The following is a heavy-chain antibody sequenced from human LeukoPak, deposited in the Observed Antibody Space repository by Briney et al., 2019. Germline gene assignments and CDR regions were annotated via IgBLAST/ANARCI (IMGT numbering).Heavy chain of an antibody. Sequence: SQTLSLTCTVSGGSISSGGYHWSWIRQHPGKGLEWIGYIYYSGSTYYNPSLKSRVTISVDTSKNQFSLKLSSVTAADTAVYYCARDFRAGNTDYGMDVWGQGTTVTVSS. V-gene: IGHV4-31*03. J-gene: IGHJ6*02. CDR1: GGSISSGGYH. D-gene: IGHD6-13*01. CDR2: IYYSGST. CDR3: ARDFRAGNTDYGMDV.